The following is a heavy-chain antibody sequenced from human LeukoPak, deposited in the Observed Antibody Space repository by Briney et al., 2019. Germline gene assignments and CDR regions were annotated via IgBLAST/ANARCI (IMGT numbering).Heavy chain of an antibody. CDR2: ISYDGSNK. CDR3: AKDHCNNGVCYYFDY. Sequence: GRSLRLSCAASGFTFSSYGMHWVRQAPGRGLEWVAIISYDGSNKYYADSVRGRFTISRDNSKNTLYLQMNSLRAEDTAVYYCAKDHCNNGVCYYFDYWDQGTLVTVSS. V-gene: IGHV3-30*18. D-gene: IGHD2-8*01. J-gene: IGHJ4*02. CDR1: GFTFSSYG.